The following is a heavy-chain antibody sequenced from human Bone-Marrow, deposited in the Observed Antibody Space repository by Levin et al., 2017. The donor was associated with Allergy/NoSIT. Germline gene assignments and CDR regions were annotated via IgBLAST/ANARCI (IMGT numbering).Heavy chain of an antibody. D-gene: IGHD3-9*01. Sequence: PGGSLRLSCAASGFTLSNYLMHWVRQAPGKGLVWVSRINHDGTTTDYADSVKGRFTISRDNAKNKLYLQMNSLRAEDTALYYCTREPDVIDGSTLYYYYMDVWGEGTTVTVSS. CDR2: INHDGTTT. CDR1: GFTLSNYL. CDR3: TREPDVIDGSTLYYYYMDV. V-gene: IGHV3-74*01. J-gene: IGHJ6*03.